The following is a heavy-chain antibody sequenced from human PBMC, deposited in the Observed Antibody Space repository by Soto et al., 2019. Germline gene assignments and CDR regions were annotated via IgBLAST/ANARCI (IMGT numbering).Heavy chain of an antibody. J-gene: IGHJ4*02. CDR3: ANTVYKWTDGYFGY. CDR2: ISYDGGNK. Sequence: PGGSLRLSCAASGFTFSTYGMHWVRQAPGKGLEWVAVISYDGGNKYYADSVKGRFTISRDNSKNTLYLQMNSLRAEDTAVYYWANTVYKWTDGYFGYWGQARLGTV. CDR1: GFTFSTYG. D-gene: IGHD1-1*01. V-gene: IGHV3-30*18.